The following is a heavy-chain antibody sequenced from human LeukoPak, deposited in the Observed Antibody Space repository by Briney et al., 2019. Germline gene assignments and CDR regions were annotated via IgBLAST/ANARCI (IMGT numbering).Heavy chain of an antibody. Sequence: KTSETLSLTCAVYGGSFSGYYWSWIRQPPGKGLEWIGEINHSGSTNYNPSLKSRVTISVDTSKNQFSLKLSSVTAADTAVYYCARDGKWLPNDYWGQGTLVTVSS. D-gene: IGHD3-22*01. CDR3: ARDGKWLPNDY. V-gene: IGHV4-34*01. CDR2: INHSGST. J-gene: IGHJ4*02. CDR1: GGSFSGYY.